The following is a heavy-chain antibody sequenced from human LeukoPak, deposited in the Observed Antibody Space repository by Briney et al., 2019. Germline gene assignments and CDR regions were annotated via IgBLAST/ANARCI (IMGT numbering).Heavy chain of an antibody. J-gene: IGHJ6*03. V-gene: IGHV3-66*02. D-gene: IGHD3/OR15-3a*01. Sequence: PGGSLRLSCAASGFTVSSNYMSWVRQAPGKGLEWVSVIYSGGSTYYADSVKGRFTISRDNSKNTVFLQMNGLRAEDMAVYYCAKEKVGTAYDFYYYMDVWGKGTTVTVSS. CDR1: GFTVSSNY. CDR2: IYSGGST. CDR3: AKEKVGTAYDFYYYMDV.